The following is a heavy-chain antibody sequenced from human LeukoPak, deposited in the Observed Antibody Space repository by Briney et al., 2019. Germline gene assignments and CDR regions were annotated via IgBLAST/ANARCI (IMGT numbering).Heavy chain of an antibody. J-gene: IGHJ4*02. Sequence: GGSLRLSCAASGFTFSSYWMSWVRQAPGKGLEWVSGINWNGGSTGYADSVKGRFTISRDNAKNSLYLQMNSLRAEDTALYYCARGGSSSPHDYWGQGTLVTVSS. D-gene: IGHD6-13*01. CDR3: ARGGSSSPHDY. V-gene: IGHV3-20*04. CDR1: GFTFSSYW. CDR2: INWNGGST.